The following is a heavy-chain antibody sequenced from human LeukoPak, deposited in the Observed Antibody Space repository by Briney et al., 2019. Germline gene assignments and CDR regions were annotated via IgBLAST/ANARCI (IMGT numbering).Heavy chain of an antibody. D-gene: IGHD5-18*01. Sequence: GGSLRLSCAASGCTFSSYWMSWVRQAPGKGLEWVAVMSFDENIKYYADSVKGRFTISRDNSKNTLYLQMNSLRVDDTAVYYCATLYSYGYFDYWGQGTLVTVSS. CDR2: MSFDENIK. CDR1: GCTFSSYW. V-gene: IGHV3-30*03. CDR3: ATLYSYGYFDY. J-gene: IGHJ4*02.